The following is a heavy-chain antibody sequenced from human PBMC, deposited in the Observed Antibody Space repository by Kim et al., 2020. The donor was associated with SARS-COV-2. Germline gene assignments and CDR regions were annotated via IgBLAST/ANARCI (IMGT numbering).Heavy chain of an antibody. Sequence: GGSLRLSCTASGFTIGDYVMTWVRQAPGKGLEWVGFIRSKVYGGTTEYAASVRGRFTISRDDSKNIAYLQMNSLSTEDTAMYYCTRASDYVWGNYRYFYFDYCGQGILVTVSS. CDR1: GFTIGDYV. CDR3: TRASDYVWGNYRYFYFDY. CDR2: IRSKVYGGTT. V-gene: IGHV3-49*04. D-gene: IGHD3-16*02. J-gene: IGHJ4*02.